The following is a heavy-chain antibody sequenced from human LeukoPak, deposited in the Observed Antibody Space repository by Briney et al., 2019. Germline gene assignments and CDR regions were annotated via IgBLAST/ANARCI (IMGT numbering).Heavy chain of an antibody. CDR3: AKDQSYGFDY. J-gene: IGHJ4*02. CDR1: GFTFSSYS. Sequence: PGGSLRLSCAASGFTFSSYSMNWVRQAPGKGLEWVSYISSSSKTIYYADSVKGRFTISRDNAKNSLYLQMNSLRAEDTAVYYCAKDQSYGFDYWGQGTLVTVSS. V-gene: IGHV3-48*01. CDR2: ISSSSKTI. D-gene: IGHD5-18*01.